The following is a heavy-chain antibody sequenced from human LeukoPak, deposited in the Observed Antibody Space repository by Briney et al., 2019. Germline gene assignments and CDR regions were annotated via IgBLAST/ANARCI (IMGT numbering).Heavy chain of an antibody. V-gene: IGHV1-69*04. J-gene: IGHJ6*02. D-gene: IGHD4-17*01. CDR3: ARDRDYGDYDYYYGMDV. CDR2: IIPIFGIA. Sequence: SVKVSCKASGGTFSSYAISWVRQAPGQGLEWMGRIIPIFGIANYAQKFQGRVTITAGKSTGTAYMELSSLRSEDTAVYYCARDRDYGDYDYYYGMDVWGQGTTVTVSS. CDR1: GGTFSSYA.